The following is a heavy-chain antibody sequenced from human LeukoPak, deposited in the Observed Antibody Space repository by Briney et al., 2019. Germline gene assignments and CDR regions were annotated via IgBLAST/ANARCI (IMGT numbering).Heavy chain of an antibody. CDR3: ARGSDYGDYVGGDY. Sequence: ASVKVSCKASGGTFISYAISWVRQAPGQGLEWMGRIIPIFGTANYAQKFQGRVTITTDESTSTAYMELSSLRSEDTAVYYCARGSDYGDYVGGDYWGQGTLVTVSS. CDR1: GGTFISYA. V-gene: IGHV1-69*05. D-gene: IGHD4-17*01. CDR2: IIPIFGTA. J-gene: IGHJ4*02.